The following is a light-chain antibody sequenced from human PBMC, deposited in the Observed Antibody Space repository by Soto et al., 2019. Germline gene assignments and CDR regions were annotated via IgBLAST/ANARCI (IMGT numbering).Light chain of an antibody. CDR2: GAS. CDR3: QQCCISPPT. J-gene: IGKJ1*01. V-gene: IGKV3-20*01. Sequence: EIVLTQSPGTLSLSPGERATLSCRTSQSVSSSHLVWYQQKPGQLPRLLIYGASSRATDISDRFSGSGSGTDFTLTISRLEPEDFAVYYCQQCCISPPTFGQGTKVEIK. CDR1: QSVSSSH.